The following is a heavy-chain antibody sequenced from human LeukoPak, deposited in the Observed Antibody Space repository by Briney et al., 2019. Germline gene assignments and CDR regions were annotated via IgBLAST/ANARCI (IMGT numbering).Heavy chain of an antibody. Sequence: SETLSLTCTVSGGSISSYYWSWIRQPPGKGLEWVGYIYYSGSTNYNPSLKSRVTISVDTSKSQFSLQLSSVTAADTAVYYCARRTYCSGGNCYFFDFWGQGTLVTVSS. CDR3: ARRTYCSGGNCYFFDF. CDR2: IYYSGST. D-gene: IGHD2-15*01. CDR1: GGSISSYY. V-gene: IGHV4-59*08. J-gene: IGHJ4*02.